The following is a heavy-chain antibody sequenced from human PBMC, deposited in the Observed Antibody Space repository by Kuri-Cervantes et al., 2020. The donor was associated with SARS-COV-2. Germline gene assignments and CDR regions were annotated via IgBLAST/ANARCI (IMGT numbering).Heavy chain of an antibody. Sequence: GGSLRLSCAASGFTFSSYWMSWVRQAPGKGLEWVSSISSSSSYIYYADSVKGRFTVSRDNAKNSLYLQMNSLRAEDTAVYYRARDSPNAFDIWGQGTMVTVSS. CDR1: GFTFSSYW. J-gene: IGHJ3*02. V-gene: IGHV3-21*01. CDR2: ISSSSSYI. CDR3: ARDSPNAFDI.